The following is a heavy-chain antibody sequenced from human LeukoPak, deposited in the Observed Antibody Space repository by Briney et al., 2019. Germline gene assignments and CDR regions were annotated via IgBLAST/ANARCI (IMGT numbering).Heavy chain of an antibody. D-gene: IGHD6-19*01. Sequence: GGSLRLSCAASGFTFDDYGMSWVRQAPGKGLEWVAYIQYDGSNQQYADSVKGRFSISRDSSKNILYLQMNSLRAEDTAVYYCASSNGYSSGWYLPITDYWGQGTLVTVSS. V-gene: IGHV3-30*02. CDR2: IQYDGSNQ. J-gene: IGHJ4*02. CDR1: GFTFDDYG. CDR3: ASSNGYSSGWYLPITDY.